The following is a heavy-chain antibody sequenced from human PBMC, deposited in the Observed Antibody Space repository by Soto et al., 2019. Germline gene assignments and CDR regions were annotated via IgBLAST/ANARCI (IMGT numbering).Heavy chain of an antibody. D-gene: IGHD6-19*01. CDR3: ARDGSGGAEYFQH. CDR1: GGTFSSYT. V-gene: IGHV1-69*08. J-gene: IGHJ1*01. CDR2: IIPILGIA. Sequence: QVQLVQSGAEVKKPGSSVKVSCKASGGTFSSYTISWVRQAPGQGLEWMGRIIPILGIANYAQKFQGRVTITADKXTSTAYMELSSLRSEDTAVYYCARDGSGGAEYFQHWGQGTLVTVSS.